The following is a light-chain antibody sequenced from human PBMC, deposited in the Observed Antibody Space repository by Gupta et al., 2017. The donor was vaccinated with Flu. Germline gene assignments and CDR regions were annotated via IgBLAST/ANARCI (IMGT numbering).Light chain of an antibody. J-gene: IGLJ2*01. Sequence: TVRTTCPRDSLRTSYAICYHQKPAHAPVLLIYDKNIRHSGTPDRVSGSNSGNTSSLTITGAQAEDEADYYCHSPDSTDNNQAVFGGGTKLTVL. CDR3: HSPDSTDNNQAV. CDR1: SLRTSY. CDR2: DKN. V-gene: IGLV3-19*01.